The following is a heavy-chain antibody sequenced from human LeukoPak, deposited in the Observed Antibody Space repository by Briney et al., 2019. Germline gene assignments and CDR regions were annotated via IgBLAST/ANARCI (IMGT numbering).Heavy chain of an antibody. J-gene: IGHJ5*02. Sequence: SETLSLICTVSGGSISSYYWSWIRQPPGKGLEWIGYIYYSGSTNYNPSLKSRVTISVDTSKNQFSLKLSSVTAADTAVYYCARLLGVVSYNWFDPWGQGTLVTVSS. V-gene: IGHV4-59*08. CDR2: IYYSGST. CDR1: GGSISSYY. D-gene: IGHD2-2*01. CDR3: ARLLGVVSYNWFDP.